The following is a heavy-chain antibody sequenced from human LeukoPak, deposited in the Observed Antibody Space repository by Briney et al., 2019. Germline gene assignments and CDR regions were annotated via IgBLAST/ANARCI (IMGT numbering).Heavy chain of an antibody. D-gene: IGHD4-11*01. CDR3: ARVYSNYLGASSHSDY. J-gene: IGHJ4*02. V-gene: IGHV1-18*01. CDR2: ISAYNGNT. Sequence: VASVKVSCKASGNTLTSYGISWVRQAPGQGLEWMGWISAYNGNTNYAQKLQGRVTMTTDTSTSTAYMELRSLRSDDTAVYYCARVYSNYLGASSHSDYWGQGTLVTVSS. CDR1: GNTLTSYG.